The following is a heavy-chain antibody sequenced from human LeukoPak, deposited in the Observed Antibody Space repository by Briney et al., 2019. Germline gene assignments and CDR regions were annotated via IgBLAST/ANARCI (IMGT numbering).Heavy chain of an antibody. CDR2: ISSSSTNI. Sequence: GGSLRLSCAASGFTFSSYSMNWVRQAPGKGLEWISYISSSSTNIHYADSVKGLFTISRDNAKNSLYLQMNSLRDEDTAVYYCANTNYDSSGYLGAFDIWGQGTMVTVSS. J-gene: IGHJ3*02. V-gene: IGHV3-48*02. CDR3: ANTNYDSSGYLGAFDI. D-gene: IGHD3-22*01. CDR1: GFTFSSYS.